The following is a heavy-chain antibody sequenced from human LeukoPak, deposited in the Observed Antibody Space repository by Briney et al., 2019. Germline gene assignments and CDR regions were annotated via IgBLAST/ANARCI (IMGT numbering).Heavy chain of an antibody. CDR2: IYYSGST. D-gene: IGHD3-3*01. J-gene: IGHJ4*02. V-gene: IGHV4-39*07. CDR1: GGSISSSSYY. Sequence: PSETLSLTCTVSGGSISSSSYYWGWIRQPPGKGLEWIGSIYYSGSTYYNPSLKSRVTISVDTSKNQFSLKLSSVTAADTAVYYCARGRFLEFSPTGWGQGTLVTVSS. CDR3: ARGRFLEFSPTG.